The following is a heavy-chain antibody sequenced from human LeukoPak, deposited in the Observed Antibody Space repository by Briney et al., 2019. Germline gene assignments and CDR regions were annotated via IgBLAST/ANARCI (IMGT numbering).Heavy chain of an antibody. Sequence: GGSLRLSCAASGFTVSSNYMSWVRQAPGKGLEWVSVIYSGGSTYYADSVKGRFTISRDNSKNTLYLQMNSLRAEDTAVYYCARGALTGTCDWFDPWGQGTLVTVSS. J-gene: IGHJ5*02. D-gene: IGHD1-7*01. CDR3: ARGALTGTCDWFDP. V-gene: IGHV3-53*01. CDR2: IYSGGST. CDR1: GFTVSSNY.